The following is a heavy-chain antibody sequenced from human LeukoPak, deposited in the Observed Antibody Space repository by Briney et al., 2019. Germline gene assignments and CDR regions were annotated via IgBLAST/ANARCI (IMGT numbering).Heavy chain of an antibody. V-gene: IGHV3-30*02. CDR1: GFTFSSYG. J-gene: IGHJ6*03. D-gene: IGHD1-1*01. CDR2: IRYDGSNK. Sequence: GGSLRLSCAASGFTFSSYGMHWVRQAPGKGLEWVAFIRYDGSNKYYADSVKGRFTISRDNSKNTLYLQMNSLRAEDTAVYYCAKHGNDVFNYYYYYMDVWGKGTTVTVSS. CDR3: AKHGNDVFNYYYYYMDV.